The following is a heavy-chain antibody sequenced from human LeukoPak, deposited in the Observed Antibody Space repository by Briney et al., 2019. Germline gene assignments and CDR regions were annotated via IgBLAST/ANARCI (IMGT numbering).Heavy chain of an antibody. J-gene: IGHJ4*02. D-gene: IGHD3-3*01. CDR3: AKDAPYYDFRSGYRTGYFDY. CDR2: ISGSGGST. V-gene: IGHV3-23*01. Sequence: GGSLRLSCAASGFTFSSYAMSWVRQAPGKGLEWVSAISGSGGSTYYADSVKGRFTISRDNSKNTLYLQMNSLRAEDTAVYYCAKDAPYYDFRSGYRTGYFDYWGQGTLVTVSS. CDR1: GFTFSSYA.